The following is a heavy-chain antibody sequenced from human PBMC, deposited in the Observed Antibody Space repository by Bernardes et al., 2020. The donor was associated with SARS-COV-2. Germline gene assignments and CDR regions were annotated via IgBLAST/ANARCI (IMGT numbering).Heavy chain of an antibody. CDR3: ARGWGYSNHDWYSGLDL. Sequence: GGSLRLSCVASGIIFGDQYIEWVRQAPGKGLEWVGRSRNKANSYTTEYAACVNGRFIISRDDSKNSLYLHMDSLKNEDTAVYYCARGWGYSNHDWYSGLDLWGQGTTVTVSS. CDR1: GIIFGDQY. V-gene: IGHV3-72*01. CDR2: SRNKANSYTT. D-gene: IGHD2-21*02. J-gene: IGHJ6*02.